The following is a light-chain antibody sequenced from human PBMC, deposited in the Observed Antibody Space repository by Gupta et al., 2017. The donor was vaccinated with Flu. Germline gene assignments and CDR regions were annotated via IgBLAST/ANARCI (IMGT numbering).Light chain of an antibody. V-gene: IGLV2-14*01. Sequence: QSALTQPVSVSGSPGQSITISCTGTSSDVGGYDYVSWYQHHPGKAPKLMIYEVSNRPSGVSNRFSGSKSGNTASLSISGLQAEDEADYYCSSYTSSSTRVFGTGTKVTVL. CDR2: EVS. CDR1: SSDVGGYDY. CDR3: SSYTSSSTRV. J-gene: IGLJ1*01.